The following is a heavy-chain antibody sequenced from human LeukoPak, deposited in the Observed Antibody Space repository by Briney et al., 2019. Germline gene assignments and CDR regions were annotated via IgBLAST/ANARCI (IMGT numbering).Heavy chain of an antibody. CDR3: ARDRQVSPPAVDP. Sequence: SETLSLTCTVSGASITDRSHYWGWIRQSPGKGLEWLGSAYYSGGSYFNPSFRSRVAVSLDTSENQISLGLNSATAADTAIYYCARDRQVSPPAVDPWGQGILVTVSS. CDR2: AYYSGGS. CDR1: GASITDRSHY. V-gene: IGHV4-39*07. J-gene: IGHJ5*02.